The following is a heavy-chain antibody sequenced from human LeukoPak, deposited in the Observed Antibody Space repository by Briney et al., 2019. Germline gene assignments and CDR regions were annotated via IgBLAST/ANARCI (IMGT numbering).Heavy chain of an antibody. V-gene: IGHV3-30*02. CDR1: GFTFSSYG. CDR2: IRYDGSNK. Sequence: GGTLRLSCAASGFTFSSYGMHWVRQAPGKGLEWVAFIRYDGSNKYYADSVKGRFTISRDNSKNTLYLQMNSLRAEDTAVYYCAKDRGGGTTMIVVVYYFDYWGQGTLVTVSS. J-gene: IGHJ4*02. D-gene: IGHD3-22*01. CDR3: AKDRGGGTTMIVVVYYFDY.